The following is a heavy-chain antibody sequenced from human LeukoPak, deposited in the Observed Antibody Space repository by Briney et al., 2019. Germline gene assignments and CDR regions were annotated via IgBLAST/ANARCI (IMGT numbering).Heavy chain of an antibody. CDR2: INHSGST. Sequence: SETLSLTCAVYGGSFSGYYWSWIRQPPGKGLEWIGEINHSGSTNYNPSLKSRVTISVDTSKNQFSLKLSSVTAADTAVYYCARRVAAAGIGYWGQGTLVTASS. CDR1: GGSFSGYY. D-gene: IGHD6-13*01. J-gene: IGHJ4*02. V-gene: IGHV4-34*01. CDR3: ARRVAAAGIGY.